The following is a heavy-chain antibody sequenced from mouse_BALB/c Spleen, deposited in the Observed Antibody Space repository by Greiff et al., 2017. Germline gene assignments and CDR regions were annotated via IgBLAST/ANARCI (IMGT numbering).Heavy chain of an antibody. CDR1: GFNIKDYY. D-gene: IGHD2-4*01. CDR2: IDPENGNT. CDR3: ARSTVITAWFAY. J-gene: IGHJ3*01. V-gene: IGHV14-1*02. Sequence: EVQLQQSGAELVRPGALVKLSCKASGFNIKDYYMHWVKQRPEQGLEWIGWIDPENGNTIYDPKFQGKASITADTSSNTAYLQLSSLTSEDTAVYYCARSTVITAWFAYWGQGTLVTVSA.